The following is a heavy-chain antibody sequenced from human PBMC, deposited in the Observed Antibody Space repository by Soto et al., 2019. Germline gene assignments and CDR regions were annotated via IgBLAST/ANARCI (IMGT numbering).Heavy chain of an antibody. CDR1: GGTFSSYA. Sequence: SVKVSCKASGGTFSSYAISWVRQAPGQGLEWMGGIIPIFGTANYAQKFQGRVTITADESTSTAYMELSSLRSEDTAVYYCARGVPIDSSGYLGSDYWGQGTLVTVSS. V-gene: IGHV1-69*13. D-gene: IGHD3-22*01. CDR3: ARGVPIDSSGYLGSDY. CDR2: IIPIFGTA. J-gene: IGHJ4*02.